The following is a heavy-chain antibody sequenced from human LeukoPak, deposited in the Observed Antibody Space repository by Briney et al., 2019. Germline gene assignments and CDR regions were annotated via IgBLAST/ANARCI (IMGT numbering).Heavy chain of an antibody. CDR2: IWYDGSNT. D-gene: IGHD2-21*02. CDR1: GFTFSDHY. V-gene: IGHV3-30*02. J-gene: IGHJ1*01. Sequence: SGGSLRLSCAASGFTFSDHYMDWVRQAPGKGLEWVAFIWYDGSNTHYVDSVKGRFTISRDNSKNTLYLQMNSLRVEDTAVYYCAKEYEAYCGGDCYSHFQDWGQGTLVTVSS. CDR3: AKEYEAYCGGDCYSHFQD.